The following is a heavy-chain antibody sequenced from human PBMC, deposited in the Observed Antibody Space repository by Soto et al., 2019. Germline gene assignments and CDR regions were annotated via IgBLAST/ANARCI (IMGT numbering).Heavy chain of an antibody. CDR2: ISGSGGST. V-gene: IGHV3-23*01. D-gene: IGHD6-13*01. J-gene: IGHJ6*02. CDR1: GFTFSSYA. Sequence: GGSLRLSCAASGFTFSSYAMSWVRQAPGKGLEWVSAISGSGGSTYYADSVKGRFTISRDNSKNTLYLQMNSLRAEDTAVYYCAKDGRSSSWYLIPGMDVWGQGTTVTVSS. CDR3: AKDGRSSSWYLIPGMDV.